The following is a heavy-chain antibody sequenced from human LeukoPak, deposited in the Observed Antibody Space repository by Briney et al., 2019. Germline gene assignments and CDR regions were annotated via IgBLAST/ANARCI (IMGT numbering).Heavy chain of an antibody. CDR3: ARDGSSGWPNPLAY. D-gene: IGHD6-19*01. CDR2: ISSSGSYI. J-gene: IGHJ4*02. V-gene: IGHV3-21*01. Sequence: GGSLRLSCAASGFTFSSYTMNWVRQAPGKGLEWVSSISSSGSYIHYAASVKGRFTISRDSAKNSLYLQMDTLRVEDTALYYCARDGSSGWPNPLAYWGQGTLVTVSS. CDR1: GFTFSSYT.